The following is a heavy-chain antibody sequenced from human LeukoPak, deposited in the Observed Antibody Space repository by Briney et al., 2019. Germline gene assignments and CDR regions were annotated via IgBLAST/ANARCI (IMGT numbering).Heavy chain of an antibody. J-gene: IGHJ4*02. V-gene: IGHV3-30*02. CDR1: GFTFSNYD. D-gene: IGHD2-21*02. CDR3: ATEMMTSFDY. Sequence: GGSLRLSCAASGFTFSNYDMHWVRQAPGKGLEWVTFIRYHGNDKYYADSVKGRFTISRDNSQNTLHLQMNSLRAEDTAVYYCATEMMTSFDYWGQGTLVTVSS. CDR2: IRYHGNDK.